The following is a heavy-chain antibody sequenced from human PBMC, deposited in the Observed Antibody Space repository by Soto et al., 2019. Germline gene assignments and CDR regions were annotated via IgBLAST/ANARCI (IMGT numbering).Heavy chain of an antibody. CDR2: ISGSGGST. J-gene: IGHJ4*02. Sequence: PGGSLRLSCAASGFTFSNYAMSWVRQAPGKGLEWVSAISGSGGSTYYGDSVKGRFTISRDNSKNTLYLQMNSLRAEDTAVYYCARRGRYCSSSTCYGSRWGQGTLVTVSS. CDR3: ARRGRYCSSSTCYGSR. D-gene: IGHD2-2*01. CDR1: GFTFSNYA. V-gene: IGHV3-23*01.